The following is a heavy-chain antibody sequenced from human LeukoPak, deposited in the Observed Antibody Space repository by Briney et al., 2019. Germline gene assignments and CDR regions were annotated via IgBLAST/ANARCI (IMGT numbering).Heavy chain of an antibody. CDR3: AKFPTAMDNKWLVGSWFDP. CDR1: GFTFSSYA. Sequence: GGSLRLSCAASGFTFSSYAMSWVRQAPGKGLEWVSAISGSGGSTYYADSVKGRFTISRDNSKNTLYLQMNSLRAEDTAVYYCAKFPTAMDNKWLVGSWFDPWGQGTLVTVSS. J-gene: IGHJ5*02. CDR2: ISGSGGST. V-gene: IGHV3-23*01. D-gene: IGHD5-18*01.